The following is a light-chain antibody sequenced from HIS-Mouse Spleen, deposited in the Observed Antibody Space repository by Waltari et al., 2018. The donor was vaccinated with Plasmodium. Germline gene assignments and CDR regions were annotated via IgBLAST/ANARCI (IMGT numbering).Light chain of an antibody. CDR3: CSYAGSSTVV. J-gene: IGLJ3*02. Sequence: QSALTQPASVSGSPGQSITISCTGTSSDVGSYNLVSWYQQTPGKAPKLRSYEGSKRPSGVSNRFSGSKSGNTASLTISGLQAEDEADYYCCSYAGSSTVVFGGGTKLTVL. CDR2: EGS. V-gene: IGLV2-23*03. CDR1: SSDVGSYNL.